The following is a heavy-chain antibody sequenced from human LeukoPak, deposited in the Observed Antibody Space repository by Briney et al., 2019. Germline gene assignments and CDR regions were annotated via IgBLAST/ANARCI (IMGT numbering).Heavy chain of an antibody. J-gene: IGHJ5*02. CDR2: VGADESGK. CDR3: ASLDRSEIP. Sequence: GGSLRLSCVASGFSFDKFGMHWVRQAPGKGLEYVSSVGADESGKYYTKSVRGRFSISRDNSKNTMYLQLGNLRPDDMGIYYCASLDRSEIPWGPGTLVTVSS. CDR1: GFSFDKFG. V-gene: IGHV3-64*01. D-gene: IGHD1-26*01.